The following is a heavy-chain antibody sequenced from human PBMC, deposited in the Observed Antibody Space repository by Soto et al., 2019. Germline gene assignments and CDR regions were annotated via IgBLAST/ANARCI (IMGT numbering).Heavy chain of an antibody. V-gene: IGHV1-69*13. D-gene: IGHD2-2*01. J-gene: IGHJ6*02. CDR3: ARFMEVPAANYYYGMDV. CDR2: IIPIFGTA. CDR1: GGTFSSYA. Sequence: GASVKVCCKASGGTFSSYAICWVRQAPGQGLEWMGGIIPIFGTANYAQKFQGRVTITADESTSTAYMELSSLRSEDTAVYYCARFMEVPAANYYYGMDVWGQGTTVTVSS.